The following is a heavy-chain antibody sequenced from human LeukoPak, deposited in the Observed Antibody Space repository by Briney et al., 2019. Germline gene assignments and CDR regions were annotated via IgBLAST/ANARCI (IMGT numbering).Heavy chain of an antibody. D-gene: IGHD6-19*01. Sequence: SETLSLTCAVYVGSFRVYYWRWIGEPPEKGREWIGESNQCGSTNNNPSLKSRVTISVDTSKNQFSLKLSSVTAADTAVYYCARAPGYSSGWYGARGTSRYFDYWGQGTLVTVSS. CDR1: VGSFRVYY. CDR3: ARAPGYSSGWYGARGTSRYFDY. J-gene: IGHJ4*02. V-gene: IGHV4-34*01. CDR2: SNQCGST.